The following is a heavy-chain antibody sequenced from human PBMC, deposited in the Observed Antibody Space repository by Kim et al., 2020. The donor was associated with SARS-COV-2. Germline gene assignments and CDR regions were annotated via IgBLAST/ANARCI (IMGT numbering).Heavy chain of an antibody. CDR1: GYTFTNYA. J-gene: IGHJ6*02. CDR2: ISAYSGHT. Sequence: ASVKVSCKASGYTFTNYAVIWVRQAPGQGLEYMGWISAYSGHTNYAQKLQGRVTMTQDTSTSTAYMELRSLTSDDTAVYYCARWSGSANYYQYGMDVWGQ. V-gene: IGHV1-18*01. D-gene: IGHD3-3*01. CDR3: ARWSGSANYYQYGMDV.